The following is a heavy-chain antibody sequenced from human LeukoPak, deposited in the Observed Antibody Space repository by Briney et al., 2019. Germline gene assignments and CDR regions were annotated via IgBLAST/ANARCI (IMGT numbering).Heavy chain of an antibody. D-gene: IGHD6-13*01. V-gene: IGHV3-7*03. J-gene: IGHJ3*02. CDR1: GFTFSSYW. Sequence: GGSLRLSCAASGFTFSSYWMSWVRQAPGKGLEWVANIKQDGSEKYYVDSVKGRFTISRDNAKNTLYLQMNSLRAEDTAVYYCAKDLTPRDSRSWYTDAFDIWGQGTMVTVSS. CDR2: IKQDGSEK. CDR3: AKDLTPRDSRSWYTDAFDI.